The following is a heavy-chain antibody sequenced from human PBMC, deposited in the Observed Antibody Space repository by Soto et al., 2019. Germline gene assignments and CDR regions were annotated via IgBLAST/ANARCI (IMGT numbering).Heavy chain of an antibody. CDR1: GYTFTAYG. J-gene: IGHJ6*02. CDR2: INPYNGNT. V-gene: IGHV1-18*04. D-gene: IGHD6-19*01. Sequence: GASVKVSCKASGYTFTAYGISWVRQAPGQGLEWMGWINPYNGNTNYAQKLQGRLTMTTDTPTSTAYMELRSLRSDDTAVYYCAREAVSGIIGLDVWGQGTTVTVS. CDR3: AREAVSGIIGLDV.